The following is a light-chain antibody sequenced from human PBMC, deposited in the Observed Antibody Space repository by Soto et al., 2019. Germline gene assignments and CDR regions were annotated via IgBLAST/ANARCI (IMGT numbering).Light chain of an antibody. V-gene: IGLV1-47*01. CDR3: AAWDDSLNGWV. J-gene: IGLJ3*02. Sequence: QSVLTQPPSASATPGQRVTISCSGSSSNLGNNYVYWYQHLPGTAPKLLIDRDNKRPSGVPDRFSGSRSGTSASLAISGLRSEDEGDYYCAAWDDSLNGWVFGGGTKLTVL. CDR2: RDN. CDR1: SSNLGNNY.